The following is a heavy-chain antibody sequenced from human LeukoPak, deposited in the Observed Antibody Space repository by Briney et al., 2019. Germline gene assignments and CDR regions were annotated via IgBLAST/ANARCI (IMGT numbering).Heavy chain of an antibody. CDR3: ARGPTTVTRAFDY. CDR1: GGTFSSYA. CDR2: IIPIFGRT. D-gene: IGHD4-17*01. J-gene: IGHJ4*02. Sequence: SVKVSCKASGGTFSSYAISWVRQAPGQGLEWMGGIIPIFGRTNYAQKFQGRVTITADQSTSTAYVELTSLRSEDTAVYYCARGPTTVTRAFDYWGQGTLVTVSS. V-gene: IGHV1-69*13.